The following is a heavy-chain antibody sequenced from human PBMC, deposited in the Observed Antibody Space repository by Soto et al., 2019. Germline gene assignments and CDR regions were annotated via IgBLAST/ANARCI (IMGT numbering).Heavy chain of an antibody. CDR1: GFTFSSYA. J-gene: IGHJ4*02. CDR3: AKDGSLVVPAAIYFDY. D-gene: IGHD2-2*01. CDR2: ISGSGGST. V-gene: IGHV3-23*01. Sequence: GGSLRLSCAASGFTFSSYAMSWVRQAPGKGLEWVSAISGSGGSTYYADSVKGRFTISRDNSKNTLYLQMNSLRAEDTAVYYCAKDGSLVVPAAIYFDYWGQGTLVTVSS.